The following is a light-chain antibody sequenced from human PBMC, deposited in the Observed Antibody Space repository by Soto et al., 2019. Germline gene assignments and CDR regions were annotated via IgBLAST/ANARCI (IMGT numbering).Light chain of an antibody. CDR1: QRISSW. V-gene: IGKV1-5*03. J-gene: IGKJ1*01. CDR2: KAS. Sequence: DIQMTQSPSTLSASVGDRVTITCRASQRISSWLAWYQQKPGKAPKLLLYKASSLESGVPSRFSGSGSGTEFTLTISSLQADDFATYYCQQYHIYSWTFGQGTKVDIK. CDR3: QQYHIYSWT.